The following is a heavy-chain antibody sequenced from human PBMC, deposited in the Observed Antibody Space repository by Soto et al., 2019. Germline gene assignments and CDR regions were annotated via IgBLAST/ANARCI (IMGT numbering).Heavy chain of an antibody. CDR2: ISSSGNTI. CDR1: GFTFSDYY. D-gene: IGHD2-2*01. J-gene: IGHJ3*02. CDR3: ARDLGYCSSTSCYVAAFDI. Sequence: GGSLRLSCAASGFTFSDYYMSWIRQAPGKGLECVSYISSSGNTIYYADSVKGRFTISRDNSKNSLYLQMNSLRGEDTAVYYCARDLGYCSSTSCYVAAFDIWGQGTMVTVSS. V-gene: IGHV3-11*01.